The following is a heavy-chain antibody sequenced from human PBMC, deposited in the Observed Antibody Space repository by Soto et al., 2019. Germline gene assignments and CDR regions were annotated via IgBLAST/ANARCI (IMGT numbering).Heavy chain of an antibody. CDR1: GYTFTGYY. CDR2: ITTDKGGT. Sequence: GASVKVSCKASGYTFTGYYMHWVRQAPGQGLEWTGWITTDKGGTTYAQKFQGRVTMTTDTPTSTAYMELRSLRSDDTAVYYCATRSPAFDYWGQGTLVTVSS. V-gene: IGHV1-2*02. CDR3: ATRSPAFDY. J-gene: IGHJ4*02.